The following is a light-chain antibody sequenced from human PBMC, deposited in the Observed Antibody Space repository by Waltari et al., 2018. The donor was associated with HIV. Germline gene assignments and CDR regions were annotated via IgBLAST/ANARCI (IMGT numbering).Light chain of an antibody. J-gene: IGKJ2*01. Sequence: DIQVTQSPSSLSASVGDRVTITCQVSQDIGKYLNWYQQKPGKVPKLLIYAASSLQPGVPSRFSGSGSGTYFTFAISSLQPEDVGTYYCQQYDTLYTFGQGT. CDR1: QDIGKY. CDR2: AAS. CDR3: QQYDTLYT. V-gene: IGKV1-33*01.